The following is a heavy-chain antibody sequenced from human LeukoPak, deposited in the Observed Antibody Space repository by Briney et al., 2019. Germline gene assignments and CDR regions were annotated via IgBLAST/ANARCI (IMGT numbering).Heavy chain of an antibody. J-gene: IGHJ4*02. Sequence: GGSLRLSCAASGFTFSSHAMSWVRQAPGKRLEWVSAITGSGGSTYYADSVKGRFTISRDNSKNTLSLQMNSLRAEDTALYYCAILYSSGWYEDYWGQATLVTVSS. CDR2: ITGSGGST. CDR1: GFTFSSHA. CDR3: AILYSSGWYEDY. V-gene: IGHV3-23*01. D-gene: IGHD6-19*01.